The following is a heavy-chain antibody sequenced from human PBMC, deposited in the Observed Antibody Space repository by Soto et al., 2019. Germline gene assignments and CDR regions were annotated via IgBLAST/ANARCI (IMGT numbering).Heavy chain of an antibody. CDR2: IKTKAEGETT. J-gene: IGHJ5*02. CDR1: GLTFNDVW. D-gene: IGHD3-22*01. Sequence: DVQLVESGGGFVKPGGSLRLSCAASGLTFNDVWMSWVRQAPGKGLEWVGRIKTKAEGETTDYAAPVKGRFTISRDDSKNIVHLEMNNIKTEDTAVYYCTVRGGWLGPWGQGILVTVSS. V-gene: IGHV3-15*01. CDR3: TVRGGWLGP.